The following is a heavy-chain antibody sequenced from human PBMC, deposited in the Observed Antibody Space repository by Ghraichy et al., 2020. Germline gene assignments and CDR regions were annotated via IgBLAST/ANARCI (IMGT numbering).Heavy chain of an antibody. J-gene: IGHJ6*02. D-gene: IGHD6-13*01. CDR3: SRDAHYSDSWYYYGLHV. CDR1: GGSISSYY. V-gene: IGHV4-4*07. Sequence: SETLSLTCTVSGGSISSYYWSWIRQPAGKGLEWLGHVYSSGSTNYNPSLKSRVTMSVDMSKNQFSLKLSSVTAAATAVYYCSRDAHYSDSWYYYGLHVWGQATTVTVSS. CDR2: VYSSGST.